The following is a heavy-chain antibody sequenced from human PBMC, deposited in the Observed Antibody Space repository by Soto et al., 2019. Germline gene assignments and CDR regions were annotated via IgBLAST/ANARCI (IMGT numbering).Heavy chain of an antibody. J-gene: IGHJ6*04. D-gene: IGHD3-16*01. CDR2: ISGSGDNT. V-gene: IGHV3-23*01. CDR1: GFTFSNYA. Sequence: GGSLRLSCAASGFTFSNYAMSLVRQAPGKGLEWVSSISGSGDNTYYADSVKGRFTISRDNSKNTLHLQINSLRAEDTAVYYCAKNVITQYYYYGMEGWGEGTKVTVSS. CDR3: AKNVITQYYYYGMEG.